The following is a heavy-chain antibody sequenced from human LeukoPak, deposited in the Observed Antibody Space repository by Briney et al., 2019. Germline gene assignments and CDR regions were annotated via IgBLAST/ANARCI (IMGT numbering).Heavy chain of an antibody. CDR2: ISGNGGST. J-gene: IGHJ4*02. CDR3: ARGPVVPSATYFFDY. D-gene: IGHD2-2*01. CDR1: GFTFSTYA. V-gene: IGHV3-23*01. Sequence: AGGSLRLSCAASGFTFSTYAMTWVRQAPGKGLEWVSAISGNGGSTYSADFVKGRFTISRDNSKNTLYLQMNSLTAEDTAVYYCARGPVVPSATYFFDYWGQGTLVVVSS.